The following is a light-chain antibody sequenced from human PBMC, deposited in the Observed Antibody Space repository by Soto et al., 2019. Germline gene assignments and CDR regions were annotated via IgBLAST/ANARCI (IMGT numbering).Light chain of an antibody. V-gene: IGKV3-20*01. CDR1: QSVTSTY. CDR3: QQYGSSSLMYT. J-gene: IGKJ2*01. Sequence: ENVLTQSPGTLSLSPGERATLSCRAGQSVTSTYLAWYQHKPGQAPRLLIYGASSRATGIPDRFSGSGSGTDFTRTISRLEPEDFAVYYCQQYGSSSLMYTFGQGTKLELK. CDR2: GAS.